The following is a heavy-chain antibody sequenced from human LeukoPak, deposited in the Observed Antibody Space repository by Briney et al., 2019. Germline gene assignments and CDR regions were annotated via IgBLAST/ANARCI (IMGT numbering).Heavy chain of an antibody. V-gene: IGHV4-38-2*02. Sequence: PSETLSLTCVVSSFSISNGFYWVWIRQPPGKVLEWIGNVFYSGVTYYNPSLMSRVTISVDTSKNQFSLKLTPVTAADTAVYYCARDRGGRTGYASGDFDFWGQGVLVTVSS. CDR2: VFYSGVT. D-gene: IGHD5-12*01. CDR1: SFSISNGFY. J-gene: IGHJ4*02. CDR3: ARDRGGRTGYASGDFDF.